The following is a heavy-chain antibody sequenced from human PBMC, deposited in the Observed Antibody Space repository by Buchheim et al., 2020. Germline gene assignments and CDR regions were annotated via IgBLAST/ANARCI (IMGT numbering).Heavy chain of an antibody. D-gene: IGHD6-6*01. CDR1: GFTFSDYW. CDR2: SNSDGSNI. V-gene: IGHV3-74*02. CDR3: VRTRYSGSSGDY. J-gene: IGHJ4*02. Sequence: EVQLLESGGGLVQPGGSLRLSCAASGFTFSDYWMHWVRQAPGKGLVWVSRSNSDGSNIGYADSVKGRFTISRDNAKNTLYLQMNSLRAEDTAVYYCVRTRYSGSSGDYWGQGTL.